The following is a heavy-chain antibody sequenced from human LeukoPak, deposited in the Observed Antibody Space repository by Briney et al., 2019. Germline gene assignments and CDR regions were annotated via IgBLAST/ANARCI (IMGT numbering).Heavy chain of an antibody. CDR1: GGSISSYY. CDR3: ARGPTKYYYDSSGYSHFDY. Sequence: SETLSLTCTVSGGSISSYYWSWIRQPPGKGLEWIGYIYYSWSTNYNPSLKSRVTMSVDTSKNQFSLKLSSVTAADTAVYYCARGPTKYYYDSSGYSHFDYWGQGTLVTVSS. V-gene: IGHV4-59*08. CDR2: IYYSWST. J-gene: IGHJ4*02. D-gene: IGHD3-22*01.